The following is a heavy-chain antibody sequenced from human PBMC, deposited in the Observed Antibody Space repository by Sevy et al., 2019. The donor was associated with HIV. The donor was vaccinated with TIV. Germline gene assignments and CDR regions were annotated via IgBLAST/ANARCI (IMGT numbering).Heavy chain of an antibody. D-gene: IGHD1-7*01. Sequence: GGSLRLSCAASGFIVTSNYMSWVRQAPGKGLEWVSVIHGGGTTQYADSVKGRFTISKDNSKNTLYLQMNTLGAEDTAVYYCARTPIGNYVDYFDYWGQGTLVTVSS. CDR2: IHGGGTT. CDR1: GFIVTSNY. CDR3: ARTPIGNYVDYFDY. J-gene: IGHJ4*02. V-gene: IGHV3-53*01.